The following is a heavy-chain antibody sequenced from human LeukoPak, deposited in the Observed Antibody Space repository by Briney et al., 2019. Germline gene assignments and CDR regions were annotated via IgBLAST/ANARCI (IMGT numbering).Heavy chain of an antibody. Sequence: PSETLSLTCTVSGYSLSSAYYWAWIRQPPGKGLEWIGYIYYSGSTYYNPSLKSRVTISVDTSKNQFSLKLSSVTAADTAVYYCARVITIFGVAFDYWGQGTLVTVSS. CDR3: ARVITIFGVAFDY. CDR1: GYSLSSAYY. CDR2: IYYSGST. D-gene: IGHD3-3*01. V-gene: IGHV4-38-2*02. J-gene: IGHJ4*02.